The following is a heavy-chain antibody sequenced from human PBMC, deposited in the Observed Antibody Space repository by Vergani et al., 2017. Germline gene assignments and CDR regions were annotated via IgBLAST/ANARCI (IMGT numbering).Heavy chain of an antibody. D-gene: IGHD2-15*01. CDR1: GYTLTEVS. V-gene: IGHV1-24*01. CDR2: LDPEHGKI. CDR3: TTDLLAVVGATR. J-gene: IGHJ4*02. Sequence: QVHLIQSGAEVKLPGASVRVSCKVSGYTLTEVSLHWVRQTHAKGLEWMGGLDPEHGKIVYAQTFQHRITITEDTSTDTTYMELSSLRSEDTAVYYCTTDLLAVVGATRWGQGTLLTVSS.